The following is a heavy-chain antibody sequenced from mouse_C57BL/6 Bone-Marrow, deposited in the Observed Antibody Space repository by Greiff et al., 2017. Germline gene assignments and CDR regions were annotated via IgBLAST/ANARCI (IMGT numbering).Heavy chain of an antibody. J-gene: IGHJ4*01. Sequence: EVKLMESGGDLVKPGGSLKLSCAASGFTFSSYGMSWVRPTPDKRLEWVATISSGGSYTYYPDSVKGRFTISRDNAKNTLYLQMSSLKSEDTAMYYCARRGTVGYAMDYWGQGTSVTVSS. CDR3: ARRGTVGYAMDY. V-gene: IGHV5-6*02. CDR1: GFTFSSYG. CDR2: ISSGGSYT. D-gene: IGHD1-1*01.